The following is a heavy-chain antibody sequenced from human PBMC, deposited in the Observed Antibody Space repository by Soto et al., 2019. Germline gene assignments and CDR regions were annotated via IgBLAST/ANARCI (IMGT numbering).Heavy chain of an antibody. D-gene: IGHD6-13*01. V-gene: IGHV3-11*01. CDR3: ARDYSPAIAAAGTDAFDS. Sequence: GGSLRLSCAASGFTFSDYYMSWIRQAPGKGLEWVSYISSSGSTIYYADSVKGRFTISRDNAKNSLYLQMNSLRAEDAALYYCARDYSPAIAAAGTDAFDSWGQGTMVTVS. CDR1: GFTFSDYY. J-gene: IGHJ3*02. CDR2: ISSSGSTI.